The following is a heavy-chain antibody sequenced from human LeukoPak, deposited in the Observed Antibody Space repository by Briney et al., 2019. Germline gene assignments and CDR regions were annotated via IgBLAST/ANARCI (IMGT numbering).Heavy chain of an antibody. CDR1: GGSVNSGSYF. Sequence: SETLSLTCTVSGGSVNSGSYFWSWIRQPPGKGLEWIGYIQNSARTNYNPSLESRVTISVDSSKDQFSLKLSSVTAADTAVYYCARKAPSYYYYGMDVWGQGTTVTVSS. CDR3: ARKAPSYYYYGMDV. V-gene: IGHV4-61*01. J-gene: IGHJ6*02. CDR2: IQNSART.